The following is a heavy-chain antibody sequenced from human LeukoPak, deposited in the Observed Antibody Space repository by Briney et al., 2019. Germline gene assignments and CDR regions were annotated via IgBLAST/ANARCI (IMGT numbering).Heavy chain of an antibody. V-gene: IGHV3-21*01. CDR2: ISVTSNYK. CDR1: GFTFSSYS. CDR3: ARTDYDIFSASDY. Sequence: GGSLTLSCAASGFTFSSYSMNWVRQAPGMGLEWASSISVTSNYKYYADSVRGRFTISRDNAQSSLYLQMNSLRAEDTAVYYCARTDYDIFSASDYGGQGILVTVSS. J-gene: IGHJ4*02. D-gene: IGHD3-9*01.